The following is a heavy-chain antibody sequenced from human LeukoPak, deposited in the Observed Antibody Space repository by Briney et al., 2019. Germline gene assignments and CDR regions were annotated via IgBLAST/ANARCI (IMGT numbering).Heavy chain of an antibody. V-gene: IGHV3-15*01. CDR2: IKSKTDGGTT. CDR3: TTADLASAFDI. Sequence: GGSLRLSCAASGFTFSSYEMNWVRQAPGKGLEWVGRIKSKTDGGTTDYAAPVKGRFTISRDDSKNTLYLQMNSLKTEDTAVYYCTTADLASAFDIWGQGTMVTVSS. J-gene: IGHJ3*02. CDR1: GFTFSSYE. D-gene: IGHD3-3*02.